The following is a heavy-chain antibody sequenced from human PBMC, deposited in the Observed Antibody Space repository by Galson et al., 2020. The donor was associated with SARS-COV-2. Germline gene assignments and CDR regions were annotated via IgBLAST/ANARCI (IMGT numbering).Heavy chain of an antibody. D-gene: IGHD6-19*01. J-gene: IGHJ4*02. CDR2: IYYSGST. CDR3: ARDWGQWLVFDY. V-gene: IGHV4-39*07. CDR1: GGSISSSSYY. Sequence: ETLSLTCTVSGGSISSSSYYWGWIRQPPGKGLEWIGSIYYSGSTYYNPSLKSRVTISVDTSKNQFSLKLSSVTAADTAVYYCARDWGQWLVFDYWGQGTLVTVSS.